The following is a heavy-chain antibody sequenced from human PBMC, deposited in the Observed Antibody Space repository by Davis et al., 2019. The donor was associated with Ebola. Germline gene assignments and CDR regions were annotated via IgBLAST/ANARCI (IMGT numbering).Heavy chain of an antibody. J-gene: IGHJ5*02. V-gene: IGHV3-23*01. CDR1: GFTFSSYA. D-gene: IGHD3-10*01. CDR2: ISGSGGST. CDR3: AKCRGPRCGINWFDP. Sequence: PGGSLRLSCAASGFTFSSYAMSWVRQAPGKGLEWVSAISGSGGSTYYADSVKGRFTISRDNSKNTLYLQMNSLRAEDTAVYYCAKCRGPRCGINWFDPWGQGTLVTVSS.